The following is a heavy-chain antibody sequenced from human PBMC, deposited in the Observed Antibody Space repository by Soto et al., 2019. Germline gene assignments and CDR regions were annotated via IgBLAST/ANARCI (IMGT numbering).Heavy chain of an antibody. J-gene: IGHJ6*02. CDR3: ARMTRNNPLSYYYGMDV. Sequence: SETLSLTXTVSGGSISSGGYYWSWIRQHPGKGLEWIGYIYYSGSTYYNPSLKSRVTISVDTSKNQFSLKLSSVTAADTAVYYCARMTRNNPLSYYYGMDVWGQGTTVTVSS. CDR2: IYYSGST. D-gene: IGHD1-20*01. CDR1: GGSISSGGYY. V-gene: IGHV4-31*02.